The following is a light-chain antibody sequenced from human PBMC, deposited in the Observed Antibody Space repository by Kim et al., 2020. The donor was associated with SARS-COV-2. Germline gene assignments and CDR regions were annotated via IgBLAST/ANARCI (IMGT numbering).Light chain of an antibody. V-gene: IGKV3-15*01. CDR2: GAS. CDR1: QSVGSH. CDR3: QQYNRWPPYI. J-gene: IGKJ2*01. Sequence: VSSGGRATLPCRASQSVGSHLAWYQQRPGQAPRLLMYGASTRATGVPARFSGSGSGTEFTLTISSPQSEDFAVYYCQQYNRWPPYIFGQGTKLEI.